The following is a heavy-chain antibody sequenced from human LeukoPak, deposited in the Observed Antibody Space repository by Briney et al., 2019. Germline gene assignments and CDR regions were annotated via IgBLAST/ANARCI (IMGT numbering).Heavy chain of an antibody. D-gene: IGHD1-1*01. Sequence: GGSLRLSCAASGFTFSSYAMHWVRQAPGKGLEYVSAISSNGGSTYYANSVKGRFTISRDNSKNTLYLQMGSLRAEDMAVYYCARSVTTGTTYYFDHWGQGTLVTVSS. CDR2: ISSNGGST. V-gene: IGHV3-64*01. CDR1: GFTFSSYA. J-gene: IGHJ4*02. CDR3: ARSVTTGTTYYFDH.